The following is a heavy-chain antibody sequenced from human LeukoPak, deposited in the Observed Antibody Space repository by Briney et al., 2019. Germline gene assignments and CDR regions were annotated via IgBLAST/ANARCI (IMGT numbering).Heavy chain of an antibody. D-gene: IGHD3-22*01. CDR1: GHTFTNYG. Sequence: GASVKVSCKTTGHTFTNYGISWVRQAPGQGLEWMGWISNYNGNTKYAQKVQGRVTLTTDTSTSTAHMELRSLKSDDTAVYYCARDVGGDDSGDFDYWGQGTLVTVSS. J-gene: IGHJ4*02. CDR3: ARDVGGDDSGDFDY. V-gene: IGHV1-18*01. CDR2: ISNYNGNT.